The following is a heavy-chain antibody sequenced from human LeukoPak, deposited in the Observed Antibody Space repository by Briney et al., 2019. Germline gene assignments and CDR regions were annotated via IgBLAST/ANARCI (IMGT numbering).Heavy chain of an antibody. J-gene: IGHJ6*03. V-gene: IGHV3-13*01. CDR1: GFTFSSYD. Sequence: GGSLRLSCAASGFTFSSYDVHWVRQATGKGLEWVSAIGTAGDTYYPGSVKGRFTISRENAKNSLYLQMNSLRAGDTAVYYCARVKQQLVRGYYYYYMDVWGKGTTVTVSS. D-gene: IGHD6-13*01. CDR3: ARVKQQLVRGYYYYYMDV. CDR2: IGTAGDT.